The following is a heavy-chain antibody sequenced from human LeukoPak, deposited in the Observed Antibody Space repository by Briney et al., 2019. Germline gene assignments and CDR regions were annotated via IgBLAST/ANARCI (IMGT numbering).Heavy chain of an antibody. Sequence: GSLRLPCAATGFTFSSYGMHWVRQAPGKGLEWVAFIRYDGSNKYYADSVKGRFTISRDNSKNTLYLQMNSLRAEDTAVYYCAKEVLVNGAFDYWGQGTLVTVSS. D-gene: IGHD3-10*01. CDR3: AKEVLVNGAFDY. CDR1: GFTFSSYG. V-gene: IGHV3-30*02. CDR2: IRYDGSNK. J-gene: IGHJ4*02.